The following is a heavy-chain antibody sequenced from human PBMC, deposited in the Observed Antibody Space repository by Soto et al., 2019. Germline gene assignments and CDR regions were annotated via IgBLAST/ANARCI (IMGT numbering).Heavy chain of an antibody. J-gene: IGHJ4*02. V-gene: IGHV4-39*01. CDR2: IYYSGST. D-gene: IGHD6-13*01. CDR1: GGSISSISYY. Sequence: SETLSLTCTVSGGSISSISYYWGWIRQPPGKGLEWIGSIYYSGSTYYNPSLKSRVTISVDTSKNQFSLKLSSVTAADTAVYYCARHARKAAAGLIDYWGQGTLVTVSS. CDR3: ARHARKAAAGLIDY.